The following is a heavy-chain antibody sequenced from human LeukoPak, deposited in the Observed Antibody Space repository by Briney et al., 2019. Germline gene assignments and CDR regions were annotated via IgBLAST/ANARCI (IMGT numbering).Heavy chain of an antibody. Sequence: PGGSLRLSCAASGFTFSSYGMHWVRQAPGKGLEWVAFIRYDGSNKYYADSVKGRFTISRDNAKNSLYLQMNSLRAEDTAVHYCARDILSDGGYFDYWGQGTLVTVSS. J-gene: IGHJ4*02. CDR1: GFTFSSYG. CDR2: IRYDGSNK. CDR3: ARDILSDGGYFDY. D-gene: IGHD3-9*01. V-gene: IGHV3-30*02.